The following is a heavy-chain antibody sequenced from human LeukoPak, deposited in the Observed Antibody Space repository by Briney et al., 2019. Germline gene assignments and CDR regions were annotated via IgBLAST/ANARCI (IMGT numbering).Heavy chain of an antibody. CDR2: ISYDARNK. J-gene: IGHJ2*01. CDR1: GFTFSAFA. V-gene: IGHV3-30*04. CDR3: ARGGDGYNFWYFDL. D-gene: IGHD5-24*01. Sequence: GGSLRLSCAASGFTFSAFAMHWVRQAPGKGLEWVAAISYDARNKYYAVSVRGRSTISRDNSRNTLFLQLNSLKAEDTAVYYCARGGDGYNFWYFDLWGRGTLVTVSS.